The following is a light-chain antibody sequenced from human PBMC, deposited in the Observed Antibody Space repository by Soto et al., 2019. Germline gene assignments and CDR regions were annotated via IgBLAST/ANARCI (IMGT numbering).Light chain of an antibody. CDR3: QSYDSNTVI. CDR2: EDS. CDR1: SGSIASNY. Sequence: NFMLTQPHSVSESPGKTVTISCTRSSGSIASNYVQWYQQRPGSAPTPVIYEDSQRPSGVPDRFSGSIDSSSNSASLTISRLKTEDEADYYCQSYDSNTVIFGGGTKLTVL. J-gene: IGLJ2*01. V-gene: IGLV6-57*04.